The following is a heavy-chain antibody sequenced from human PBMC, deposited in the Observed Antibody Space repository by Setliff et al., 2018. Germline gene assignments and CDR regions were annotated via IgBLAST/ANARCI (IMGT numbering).Heavy chain of an antibody. Sequence: GGSQRLSCSASGFTFDDYAMHWVRQAPGKGLEWVSSISWNSGSVDYADSVKGRFTISRDSGKNSLFLQMNSVRAEDTAVYYCARWTARAVDYWGQGTLVTVSS. CDR2: ISWNSGSV. J-gene: IGHJ4*02. CDR1: GFTFDDYA. CDR3: ARWTARAVDY. V-gene: IGHV3-9*01. D-gene: IGHD6-6*01.